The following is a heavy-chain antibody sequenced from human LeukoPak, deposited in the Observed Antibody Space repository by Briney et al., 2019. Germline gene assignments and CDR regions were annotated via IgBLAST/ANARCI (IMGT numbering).Heavy chain of an antibody. D-gene: IGHD3-16*01. Sequence: ASVKVSCKASGYTFTSYGISWVRQAPGQGLEWMGWISAYNGNTNYAQKLQGRVTMTTDTSTSTAYMELRSLRSDDTAVYYCARDKAVGSYYYGMDVWGQGTTVTVSS. CDR3: ARDKAVGSYYYGMDV. CDR1: GYTFTSYG. J-gene: IGHJ6*02. V-gene: IGHV1-18*01. CDR2: ISAYNGNT.